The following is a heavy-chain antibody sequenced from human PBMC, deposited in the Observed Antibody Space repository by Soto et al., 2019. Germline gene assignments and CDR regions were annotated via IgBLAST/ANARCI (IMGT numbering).Heavy chain of an antibody. D-gene: IGHD5-12*01. CDR3: ARAIVVTIGGMDV. Sequence: PSETLSLTCTVSGGSISSADYYWSWVRQPPGKGLEWIGYIYYSGSTFFNPSLKSRVTISKDTSRNQFSLRLNSVTATDTAVYYCARAIVVTIGGMDVWGQGTTVTV. CDR2: IYYSGST. V-gene: IGHV4-30-4*01. CDR1: GGSISSADYY. J-gene: IGHJ6*02.